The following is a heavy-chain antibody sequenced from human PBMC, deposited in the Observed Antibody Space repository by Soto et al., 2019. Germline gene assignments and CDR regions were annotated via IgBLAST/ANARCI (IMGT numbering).Heavy chain of an antibody. CDR1: GGSISSGGYY. Sequence: KLSLTCTVSGGSISSGGYYWSWIRQHPGKGLEWIGYIYYSGSTYYNPSLKSRVTISVDTSKNQFSRKLSSVTAADTAVYYCARFTIVGVVILDFDYRSQGTSVTVSA. D-gene: IGHD3-3*01. V-gene: IGHV4-31*03. CDR2: IYYSGST. CDR3: ARFTIVGVVILDFDY. J-gene: IGHJ4*02.